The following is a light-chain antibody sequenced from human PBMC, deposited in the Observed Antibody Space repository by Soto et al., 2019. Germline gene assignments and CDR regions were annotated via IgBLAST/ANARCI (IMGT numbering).Light chain of an antibody. CDR3: LEHSLYPLLT. CDR1: QSISSW. CDR2: AAS. J-gene: IGKJ4*01. V-gene: IGKV1-5*01. Sequence: IEMTQSPSSLTASVGDRVTITFRASQSISSWLAWYQQKPGRAPRRLIYAASNLQSGVPSRFSGSGSGTEFTLTINSLQPEDFATYYCLEHSLYPLLTVCGGTVV.